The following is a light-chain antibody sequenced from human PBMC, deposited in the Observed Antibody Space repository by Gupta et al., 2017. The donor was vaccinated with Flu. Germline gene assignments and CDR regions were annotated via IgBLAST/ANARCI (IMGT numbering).Light chain of an antibody. Sequence: QPALTQSPSASASLGASVKLTCTLSSGHSSYAIAWHQQQPEKGPRYLMKINSDGSHTKGDGIPDRFSGSSSGAERHLTISSLQSEDEADYYCQTWGASTWVFGGGTKLTVL. J-gene: IGLJ3*02. CDR3: QTWGASTWV. V-gene: IGLV4-69*01. CDR1: SGHSSYA. CDR2: INSDGSH.